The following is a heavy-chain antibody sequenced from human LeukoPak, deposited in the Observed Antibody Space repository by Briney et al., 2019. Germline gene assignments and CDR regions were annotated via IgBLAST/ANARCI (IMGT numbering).Heavy chain of an antibody. CDR3: ARGRYSSSWDTPPEGVDP. V-gene: IGHV1-2*02. J-gene: IGHJ5*02. Sequence: ASVKVSCKASGYTFTGYYMHWVRQAPGQGLELMGWINPNSGGTNYAQKFQGRVTMTRDTSISTAYMELSRLRSDDTAVYYCARGRYSSSWDTPPEGVDPWGQGTLVTVSS. D-gene: IGHD6-13*01. CDR2: INPNSGGT. CDR1: GYTFTGYY.